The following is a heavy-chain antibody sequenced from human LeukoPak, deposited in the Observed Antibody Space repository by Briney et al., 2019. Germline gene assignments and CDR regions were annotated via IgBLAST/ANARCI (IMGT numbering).Heavy chain of an antibody. CDR1: GDSVFSNSAA. D-gene: IGHD3-3*01. J-gene: IGHJ4*02. Sequence: SQTLSLTCAISGDSVFSNSAAWNWIRQSPSRGLEWLGRTYYRSKWYNDYAVSVKSRITINPDTSKNQFSLQLNSVTPEDTAVYYCARGPAYDFWSGYPTYYFDYWGQGTLVTVSS. CDR2: TYYRSKWYN. CDR3: ARGPAYDFWSGYPTYYFDY. V-gene: IGHV6-1*01.